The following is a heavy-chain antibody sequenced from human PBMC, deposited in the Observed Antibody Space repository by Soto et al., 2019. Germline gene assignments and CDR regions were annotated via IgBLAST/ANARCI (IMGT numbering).Heavy chain of an antibody. CDR3: AHSAGVVVLAADENNWFYP. Sequence: SGPTLVNPTQTLTLTCTFSGFSLSTSGVGVGWIRQPPGKALEWLALIYWDDDKRYSPSLKSRLTITKDTSKNQVVLTMTNMDPVDTATYYCAHSAGVVVLAADENNWFYPWGHGNLLTVSS. D-gene: IGHD2-15*01. CDR1: GFSLSTSGVG. CDR2: IYWDDDK. J-gene: IGHJ5*02. V-gene: IGHV2-5*02.